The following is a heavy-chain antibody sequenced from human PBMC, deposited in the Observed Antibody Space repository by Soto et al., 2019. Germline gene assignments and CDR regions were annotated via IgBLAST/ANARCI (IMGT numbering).Heavy chain of an antibody. J-gene: IGHJ4*02. V-gene: IGHV4-61*08. CDR1: GCR. CDR3: ARLSYYDSSGYYSY. D-gene: IGHD3-22*01. CDR2: IYYSGST. Sequence: GCRCRWKQQTPGKGLEWIGYIYYSGSTNYNPSVKSRVTISVDTSKNQFSLKLSSVTAADTAVYYCARLSYYDSSGYYSYWGQGILVTVSS.